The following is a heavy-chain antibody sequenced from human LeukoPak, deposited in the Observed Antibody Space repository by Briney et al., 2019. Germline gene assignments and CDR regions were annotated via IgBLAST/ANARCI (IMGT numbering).Heavy chain of an antibody. D-gene: IGHD2-21*02. Sequence: PSETLSLTCTVSGGSISSYYWSWIRQPPGKGLEWIGYIYYSGSTSYNPSLKSRVAISVDTSKNQFSLKLSSVTAADTAVYYCARAYCGGDCLTPYYYYGMDVWGQGTTVTVSS. V-gene: IGHV4-59*01. J-gene: IGHJ6*02. CDR1: GGSISSYY. CDR2: IYYSGST. CDR3: ARAYCGGDCLTPYYYYGMDV.